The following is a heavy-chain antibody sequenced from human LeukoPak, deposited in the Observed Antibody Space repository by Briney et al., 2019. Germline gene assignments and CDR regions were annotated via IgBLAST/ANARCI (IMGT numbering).Heavy chain of an antibody. V-gene: IGHV4-59*08. CDR1: GGSISTYY. Sequence: KPSETLSLTCTVSGGSISTYYWSWIRQPPGKGLEWIAHIHYSGAIKYNPSLKSRVSMSVDTSKNQFSLRLSSVTAADTAVYYCTRYGSGAYAPDVWGQGTMVTVSS. J-gene: IGHJ3*01. CDR3: TRYGSGAYAPDV. CDR2: IHYSGAI. D-gene: IGHD3-10*01.